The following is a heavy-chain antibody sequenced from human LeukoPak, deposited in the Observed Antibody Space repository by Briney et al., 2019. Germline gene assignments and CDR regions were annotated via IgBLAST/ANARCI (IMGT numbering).Heavy chain of an antibody. CDR3: AREAQQLVDLYYYYYYMDV. CDR1: GFTFSSYS. V-gene: IGHV3-48*02. J-gene: IGHJ6*03. Sequence: GGSLRLSCAAFGFTFSSYSMNWVRQAPGKGLEWVSYISSSSSTIYYADSVKGRFTISRDNAKNSLYLQMNSLRDEDTAVYYCAREAQQLVDLYYYYYYMDVWGKGTTVTVSS. CDR2: ISSSSSTI. D-gene: IGHD6-13*01.